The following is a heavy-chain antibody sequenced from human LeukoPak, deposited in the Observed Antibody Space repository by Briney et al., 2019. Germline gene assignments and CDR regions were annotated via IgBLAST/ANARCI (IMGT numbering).Heavy chain of an antibody. V-gene: IGHV3-21*01. Sequence: PGGSLRLSCAASGFTFSSYSMIWVRQAPGKGLEWVSSISSSSSYIYYADSVKGRFTISRDNAKNSLYLQMNSLRAEDTAVYYCASPYYDFWSGYPPADYWGQGTLVTVSS. J-gene: IGHJ4*02. CDR2: ISSSSSYI. CDR1: GFTFSSYS. CDR3: ASPYYDFWSGYPPADY. D-gene: IGHD3-3*01.